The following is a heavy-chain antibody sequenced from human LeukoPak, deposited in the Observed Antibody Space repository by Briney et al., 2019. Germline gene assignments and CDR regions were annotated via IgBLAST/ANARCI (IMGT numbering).Heavy chain of an antibody. CDR1: GGSISSYY. J-gene: IGHJ4*02. V-gene: IGHV4-59*01. Sequence: PSETLSLTCTVSGGSISSYYWSWIRQPPVKGLEWIGYIYYSGSTNYNPSLKSRVTISVDTSKNQFSLKLSSVTAADTAVYYCARGKSQVRSAYYDFWSGSPLMDYFDYWGQGTLVTVSS. D-gene: IGHD3-3*01. CDR2: IYYSGST. CDR3: ARGKSQVRSAYYDFWSGSPLMDYFDY.